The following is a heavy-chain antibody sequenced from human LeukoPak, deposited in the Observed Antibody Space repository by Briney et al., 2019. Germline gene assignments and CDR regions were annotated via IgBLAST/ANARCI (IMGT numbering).Heavy chain of an antibody. J-gene: IGHJ4*02. Sequence: GRSLRLSCAASGFTFDDYAMHWVRQAPGKGLEWVSGISWNSGSIGYADSVKGRFTISRDNAKNSLYLQMNSLRAEDTALYYCAKAPQLTFGGVIDHFDYWGQGTLVTVSS. CDR3: AKAPQLTFGGVIDHFDY. D-gene: IGHD3-16*02. CDR2: ISWNSGSI. V-gene: IGHV3-9*01. CDR1: GFTFDDYA.